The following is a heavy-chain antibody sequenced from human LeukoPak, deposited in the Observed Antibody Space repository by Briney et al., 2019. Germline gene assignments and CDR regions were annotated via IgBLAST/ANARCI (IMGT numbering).Heavy chain of an antibody. J-gene: IGHJ5*02. CDR2: INHSGST. D-gene: IGHD3-22*01. CDR3: ARSAYYYDSSGYFRWFDP. V-gene: IGHV4-34*01. Sequence: SETLSLTCAVYGGSFSHYYWSWIRQPPGKGLEWIGEINHSGSTNYNPSLKSRVTISVDTSKNQFSLKLSSVTAADTAVYYCARSAYYYDSSGYFRWFDPWGQGTLVTVSS. CDR1: GGSFSHYY.